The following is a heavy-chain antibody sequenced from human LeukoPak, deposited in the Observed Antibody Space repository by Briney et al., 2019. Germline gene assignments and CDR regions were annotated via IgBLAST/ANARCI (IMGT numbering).Heavy chain of an antibody. V-gene: IGHV3-23*01. Sequence: PGRSLRLSCAVSGITLSNYGMSWVRQAPGKGLEWVAGISGSGGTTNYAGSVKGRFTISRDNRKNTLYLQMNSLRVEDTAVYFCAKRGVVIRVILVGFHKEAYYFDSWGQGALVTVSS. CDR2: ISGSGGTT. J-gene: IGHJ4*02. CDR3: AKRGVVIRVILVGFHKEAYYFDS. D-gene: IGHD3-10*01. CDR1: GITLSNYG.